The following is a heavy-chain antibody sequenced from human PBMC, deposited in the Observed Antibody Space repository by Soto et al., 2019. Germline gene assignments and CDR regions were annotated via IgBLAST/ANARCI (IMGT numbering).Heavy chain of an antibody. CDR3: ANLAKNYYHYMDV. Sequence: QVQLVESGGGLVTPGGSLSLSCAASGFSFIDYYMSWIRQAPGKGLEWVSLISTSGSITDYADSVKGRFTISRDNAKNSLSLQMNSLRAEDTAVYYCANLAKNYYHYMDVWGKGTTVTVSS. D-gene: IGHD1-26*01. J-gene: IGHJ6*03. V-gene: IGHV3-11*01. CDR2: ISTSGSIT. CDR1: GFSFIDYY.